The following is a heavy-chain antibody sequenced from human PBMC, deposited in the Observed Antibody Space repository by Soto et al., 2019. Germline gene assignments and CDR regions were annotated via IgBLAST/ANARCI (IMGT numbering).Heavy chain of an antibody. CDR3: AKDAPGSGWLSDY. CDR1: GFTFSIYA. CDR2: IGTVGGGA. V-gene: IGHV3-23*01. Sequence: GGSLRLSCAASGFTFSIYAMSWVRQTPGKGLEWVSTIGTVGGGASYADFVGGRFTISRDNSRNTLYLQMYSLRAEDTAVYYCAKDAPGSGWLSDYWGLGTLVTVSS. D-gene: IGHD3-22*01. J-gene: IGHJ4*02.